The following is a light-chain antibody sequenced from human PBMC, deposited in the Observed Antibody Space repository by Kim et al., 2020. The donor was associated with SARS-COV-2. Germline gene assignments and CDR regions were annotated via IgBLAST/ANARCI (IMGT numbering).Light chain of an antibody. CDR3: SSYTTSDTLL. Sequence: QSALTQPPSVSGSPGQSVTLSCTGTSSDINSYDRVSWYQQSPGTAPKLIIYEVSNRPSGVPDRFSGSKSGNTASLTISGLQAEDEADYYCSSYTTSDTLLFGGGTQLTVL. V-gene: IGLV2-18*02. CDR2: EVS. CDR1: SSDINSYDR. J-gene: IGLJ2*01.